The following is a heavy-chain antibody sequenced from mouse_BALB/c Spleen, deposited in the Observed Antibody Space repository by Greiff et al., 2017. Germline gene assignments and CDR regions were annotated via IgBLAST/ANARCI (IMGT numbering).Heavy chain of an antibody. J-gene: IGHJ4*01. CDR1: GYTFTSYD. D-gene: IGHD2-3*01. Sequence: LVKPGALVKISCKASGYTFTSYDINWVKQRPGQGLEWIGWIYPGDGSTKYNEKFKGKATLTADKSSSTAYMQLSSLTSENSAVYFCARRDYDAMDYWGQGTSVTVSS. V-gene: IGHV1S33*01. CDR2: IYPGDGST. CDR3: ARRDYDAMDY.